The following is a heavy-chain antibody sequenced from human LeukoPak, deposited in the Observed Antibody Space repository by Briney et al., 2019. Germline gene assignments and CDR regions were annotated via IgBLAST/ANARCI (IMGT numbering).Heavy chain of an antibody. CDR3: ARRPTTSVVGATTNYFDH. D-gene: IGHD1-26*01. V-gene: IGHV4-39*01. Sequence: PSETLSLTCNVSGGSISSSTYYWGWIRQPPGKGLEWIGSIYNSGSTYYNPSLKSRVTISVDTSKSQFSLKLTSVTAADTAVYYCARRPTTSVVGATTNYFDHWGQGARVTVSS. CDR1: GGSISSSTYY. CDR2: IYNSGST. J-gene: IGHJ4*02.